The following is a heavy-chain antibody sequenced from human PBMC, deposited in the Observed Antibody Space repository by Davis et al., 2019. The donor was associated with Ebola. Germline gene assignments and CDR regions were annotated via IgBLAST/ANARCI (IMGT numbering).Heavy chain of an antibody. CDR1: GITFSDHY. V-gene: IGHV3-72*01. D-gene: IGHD3-10*01. Sequence: GESLKISCAASGITFSDHYMDWVRQGPGKGLEWVARIRNKANTYTIEYAASVKGRFTISRGDSRNSLYLQMNSLNTDDTAVYYCASVYYYGSGSYYPTFDYWGQGTLVTVSS. CDR3: ASVYYYGSGSYYPTFDY. J-gene: IGHJ4*02. CDR2: IRNKANTYTI.